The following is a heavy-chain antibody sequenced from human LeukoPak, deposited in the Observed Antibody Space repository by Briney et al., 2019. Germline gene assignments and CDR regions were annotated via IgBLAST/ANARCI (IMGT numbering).Heavy chain of an antibody. CDR3: ARDVGRRDFDY. J-gene: IGHJ4*02. V-gene: IGHV3-21*01. D-gene: IGHD3/OR15-3a*01. CDR2: ISSSSSYI. Sequence: GGSLRLSCAASGFTFSSYSMNWVRQAPGKGLEWVSSISSSSSYIYYADSVKGRFTITRDNAKNSLYLQMNSLRAEDTAVYYCARDVGRRDFDYWGQGTLVTVSS. CDR1: GFTFSSYS.